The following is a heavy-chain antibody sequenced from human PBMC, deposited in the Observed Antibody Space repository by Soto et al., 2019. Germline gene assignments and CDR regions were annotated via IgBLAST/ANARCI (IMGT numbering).Heavy chain of an antibody. J-gene: IGHJ5*02. CDR3: ARVGCHFVVCGSYRSPRGCWFDP. V-gene: IGHV4-34*01. CDR2: INHSGST. Sequence: PSETLSLTCAVYGGSFSGYYWSWIRQPPGKGKEWIGEINHSGSTNYNPSLKSRVTISVDTSKNQFSLKLSSVTAADTAVYYCARVGCHFVVCGSYRSPRGCWFDPWGQGTLVTVSS. CDR1: GGSFSGYY. D-gene: IGHD3-16*02.